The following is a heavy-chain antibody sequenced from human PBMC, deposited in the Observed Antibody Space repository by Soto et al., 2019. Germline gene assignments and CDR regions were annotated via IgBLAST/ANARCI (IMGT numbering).Heavy chain of an antibody. V-gene: IGHV1-46*01. CDR2: INTSGGST. D-gene: IGHD3-22*01. CDR1: GYTFSSYH. J-gene: IGHJ4*01. Sequence: QVQLVQSGAEVRKPGASVKVSCKASGYTFSSYHMHWVRQAPGQGLEWMGMINTSGGSTTYAQKFQGRVAMTRDTSTSTVYMDLSSLRSEDTAVYYCARAAYYYDSNAYSYPDYWGQGALVTVSS. CDR3: ARAAYYYDSNAYSYPDY.